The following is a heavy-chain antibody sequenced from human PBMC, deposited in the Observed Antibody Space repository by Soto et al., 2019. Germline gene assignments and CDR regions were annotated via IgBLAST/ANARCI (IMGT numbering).Heavy chain of an antibody. D-gene: IGHD6-19*01. CDR3: ARAPIERYSSGWTGRFDP. CDR2: IYYSGST. CDR1: GGSISSYY. V-gene: IGHV4-59*01. Sequence: SETLSLTCTVSGGSISSYYWSWIRQPPGKGLEWIGYIYYSGSTNYNPSLKSRVTISVDTSKNQFSLKLSSVTAADTAVYYCARAPIERYSSGWTGRFDPWGQGTLVTVSS. J-gene: IGHJ5*02.